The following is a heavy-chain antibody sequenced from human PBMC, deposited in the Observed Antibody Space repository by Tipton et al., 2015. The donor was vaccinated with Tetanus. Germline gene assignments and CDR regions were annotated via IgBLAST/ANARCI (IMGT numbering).Heavy chain of an antibody. CDR1: GGSIATYY. CDR3: ARTQGSALIDY. J-gene: IGHJ4*02. Sequence: TLSLTCTVSGGSIATYYLSWIRQPPGKGLEWIGYIYYTGRTDYNPSLKSRVTISLDTSKNQFSLKLSSVTAADTAVYYCARTQGSALIDYWGQGTLVTVSS. V-gene: IGHV4-59*01. CDR2: IYYTGRT. D-gene: IGHD2-8*01.